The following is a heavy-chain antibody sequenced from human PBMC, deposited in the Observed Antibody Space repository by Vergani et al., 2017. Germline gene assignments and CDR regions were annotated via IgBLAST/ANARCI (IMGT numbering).Heavy chain of an antibody. D-gene: IGHD5-18*01. CDR1: GFTFSNAW. V-gene: IGHV3-15*01. CDR3: AKPAAGSSPGGRYSYGYDFDY. J-gene: IGHJ4*02. Sequence: EVQLVESGGGLVKPGGSLRLSCAASGFTFSNAWMSWVRQAPGKGLEWVGRIKSKTDGGTTDYAAPVKGRFTISRDDSKNTLYLQMNRLRAEDTAVYYCAKPAAGSSPGGRYSYGYDFDYWGQGTLVTVSS. CDR2: IKSKTDGGTT.